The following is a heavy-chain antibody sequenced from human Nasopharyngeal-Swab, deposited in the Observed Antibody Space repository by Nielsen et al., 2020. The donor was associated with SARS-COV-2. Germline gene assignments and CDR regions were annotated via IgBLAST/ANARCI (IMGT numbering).Heavy chain of an antibody. CDR1: GFTFSSYG. CDR3: ARDINGYNYRFDY. J-gene: IGHJ4*02. V-gene: IGHV3-33*01. Sequence: GESLKISCAASGFTFSSYGMHWVRQAPGKGLEWVAVIWYDGSNKYYADSVKGRFTISRDNSKNTLYLQMNSLRAEDTAVYYCARDINGYNYRFDYWGQGTLVTVSS. D-gene: IGHD5-24*01. CDR2: IWYDGSNK.